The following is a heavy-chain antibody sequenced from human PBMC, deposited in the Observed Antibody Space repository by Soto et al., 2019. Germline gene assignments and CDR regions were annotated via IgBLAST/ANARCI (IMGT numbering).Heavy chain of an antibody. D-gene: IGHD1-26*01. CDR1: GFTLSSYD. CDR3: TRKTPPNGKQV. J-gene: IGHJ6*01. V-gene: IGHV3-13*01. Sequence: EVQLVESGGGLVQPGGSLRLSCAASGFTLSSYDIHWVRQATGEGLAWVSGIGSGGDTHYADSVKGRFIISREDGKNSLYLQMNNLRVGDTAVYYCTRKTPPNGKQVWGQGDTVTVSS. CDR2: IGSGGDT.